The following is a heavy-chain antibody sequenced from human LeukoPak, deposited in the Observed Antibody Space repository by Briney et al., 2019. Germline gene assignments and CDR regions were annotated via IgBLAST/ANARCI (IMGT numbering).Heavy chain of an antibody. V-gene: IGHV1-18*01. Sequence: ASVKVSCKASGYTFTSYGISWVRQAPGQGREWMGWISAYNGNTNYAQKLQGRVTMTTDTSTRTAYLELRSLRSDATAVYYCARGGATNPPNYSYYGMDVWGQGTTVTVSS. CDR1: GYTFTSYG. J-gene: IGHJ6*02. CDR3: ARGGATNPPNYSYYGMDV. D-gene: IGHD1-26*01. CDR2: ISAYNGNT.